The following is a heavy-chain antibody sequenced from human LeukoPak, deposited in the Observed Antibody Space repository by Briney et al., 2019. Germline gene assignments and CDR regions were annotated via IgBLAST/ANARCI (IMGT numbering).Heavy chain of an antibody. V-gene: IGHV3-23*01. CDR3: AKDAQHDDV. J-gene: IGHJ6*02. D-gene: IGHD3-16*01. Sequence: NENGANTHYADSVQGRFTISRDNSKSTLYLQMSSLRVEDTAVYYCAKDAQHDDVWGPGTTVTVAS. CDR2: NENGANT.